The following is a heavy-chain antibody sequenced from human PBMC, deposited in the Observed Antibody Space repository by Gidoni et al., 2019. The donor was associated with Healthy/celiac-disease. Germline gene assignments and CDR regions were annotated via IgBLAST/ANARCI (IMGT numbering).Heavy chain of an antibody. J-gene: IGHJ5*02. Sequence: VQLLESGGGLAQPGGSLSLSCAASGFTFSNYDMTWVRQAPGKGLEWVSTISTSGGSTSYADSVRGRFTISRDNSKNTLCLQMNSLRAEDTAVYSCARGGYGTWFDPWGQGTLVTVSS. CDR2: ISTSGGST. V-gene: IGHV3-23*01. CDR1: GFTFSNYD. CDR3: ARGGYGTWFDP. D-gene: IGHD6-13*01.